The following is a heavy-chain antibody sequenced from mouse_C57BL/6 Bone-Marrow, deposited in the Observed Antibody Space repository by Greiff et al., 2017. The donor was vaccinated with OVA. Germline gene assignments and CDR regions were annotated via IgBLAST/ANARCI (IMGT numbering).Heavy chain of an antibody. Sequence: QVQLKESGAELVKPGASVKLSCKASGYTFTEYTIHWVKQRSGQGLEWIGWFYPGSGSIKYNEKFKDKATLTADKSSSTVYMELSRLTSEDSAVYFCARHEDTRDYGLYAMDYWGQGTSVTVSS. D-gene: IGHD1-1*01. CDR1: GYTFTEYT. CDR2: FYPGSGSI. V-gene: IGHV1-62-2*01. J-gene: IGHJ4*01. CDR3: ARHEDTRDYGLYAMDY.